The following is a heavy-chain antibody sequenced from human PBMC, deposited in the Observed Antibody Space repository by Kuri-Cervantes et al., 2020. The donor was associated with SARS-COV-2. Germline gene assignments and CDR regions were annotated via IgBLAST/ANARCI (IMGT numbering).Heavy chain of an antibody. CDR1: GGTFSSYA. Sequence: SVKVSCKASGGTFSSYAISWVRQAPGQGLEWMGGIIPILGIANYAQKFQGRVTITADKSTSTAYMERSSLRSEDTAVYYCAGEIFPSYYDRSGYLGCDYWGQGTLVTVSS. CDR3: AGEIFPSYYDRSGYLGCDY. V-gene: IGHV1-69*10. D-gene: IGHD3-22*01. J-gene: IGHJ4*02. CDR2: IIPILGIA.